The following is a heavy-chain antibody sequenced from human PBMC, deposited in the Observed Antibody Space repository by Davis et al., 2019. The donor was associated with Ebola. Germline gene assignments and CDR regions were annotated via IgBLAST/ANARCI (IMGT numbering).Heavy chain of an antibody. Sequence: GGSLRLSCAASGFTFTNAWMNWVRQAPGKGLEWVGRIESRTDGGTTDYAAPVKGRFTISRDDSKNTLYLQMNSLKTEETAVYYCTKAGFLQWLIDYYYCFMDVWGKGTTVTVSS. CDR1: GFTFTNAW. V-gene: IGHV3-15*04. D-gene: IGHD3-3*01. CDR3: TKAGFLQWLIDYYYCFMDV. CDR2: IESRTDGGTT. J-gene: IGHJ6*03.